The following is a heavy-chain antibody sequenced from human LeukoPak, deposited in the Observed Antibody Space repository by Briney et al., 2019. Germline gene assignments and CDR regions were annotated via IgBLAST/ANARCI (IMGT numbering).Heavy chain of an antibody. CDR2: IIHTGRT. CDR3: AREGLEWSHNFDY. V-gene: IGHV4-34*12. Sequence: SETLSLTCTVYDESFSDYFWIWIRQPPGEGLEWIGEIIHTGRTNSERIKYNPSLQSRVTISIDTSKNQFSLKLSSVTAADTAVYYCAREGLEWSHNFDYWGQGTLVTVSS. J-gene: IGHJ4*02. CDR1: DESFSDYF. D-gene: IGHD3-3*01.